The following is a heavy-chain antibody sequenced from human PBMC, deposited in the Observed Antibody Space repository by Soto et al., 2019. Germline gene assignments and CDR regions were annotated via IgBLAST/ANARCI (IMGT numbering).Heavy chain of an antibody. D-gene: IGHD1-26*01. J-gene: IGHJ6*02. CDR1: GLTFRDSG. CDR3: ANGKDGVSYYYGMDV. V-gene: IGHV3-30*18. Sequence: QVQLVESGGGVVQPGTSLRLSCVVSGLTFRDSGMHWVLQAPGKGLECVAVISFDGSERHYRDSVKGRFSISRDNSRNTLYRQMNSLRGDDSAVNYCANGKDGVSYYYGMDVWGQGSTVTVSS. CDR2: ISFDGSER.